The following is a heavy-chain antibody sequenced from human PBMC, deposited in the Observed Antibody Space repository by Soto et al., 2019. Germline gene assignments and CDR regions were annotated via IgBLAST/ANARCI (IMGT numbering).Heavy chain of an antibody. CDR2: INPNSGDT. J-gene: IGHJ6*03. CDR3: ARESGGATATLDYYYFYMDV. D-gene: IGHD5-12*01. V-gene: IGHV1-2*06. CDR1: VYTFPAYY. Sequence: RASARVSSSPFVYTFPAYYLLWVRQAPRQGHKRMGRINPNSGDTKFAQKFQGRVTMTRDTSVRTAFMELNWLKSDDTAVYYCARESGGATATLDYYYFYMDVWGKGTTVTVSS.